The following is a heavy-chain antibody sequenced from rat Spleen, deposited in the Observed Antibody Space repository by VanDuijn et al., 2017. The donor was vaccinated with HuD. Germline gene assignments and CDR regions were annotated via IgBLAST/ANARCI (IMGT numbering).Heavy chain of an antibody. CDR3: AKFYYYDCPYYYDY. V-gene: IGHV3-3*01. Sequence: EVQLQESGPGLVKPSQSLSLTCSVTGYSITSNYWGWIRKFPGNKLEWMGYIDNTGTTNYNPSLRGRISITRDTSKNQFFLLVNSVTTEDTATYFCAKFYYYDCPYYYDYWGQGIMVTVSS. CDR2: IDNTGTT. CDR1: GYSITSNY. D-gene: IGHD1-12*02. J-gene: IGHJ2*01.